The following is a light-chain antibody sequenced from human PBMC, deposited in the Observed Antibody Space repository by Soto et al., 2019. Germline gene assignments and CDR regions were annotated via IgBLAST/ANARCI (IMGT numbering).Light chain of an antibody. V-gene: IGLV2-14*01. CDR1: SSDVGGYNY. CDR3: SSYTSSSIPSYV. Sequence: QPVLTQPASVSGSPGQSITISCTGTSSDVGGYNYVSWYQQHPGKAPKLMIYEVSNRPSGVSNRFSGSKSGNTASLTISGLQAEDEADYYCSSYTSSSIPSYVFGTGTKLTVL. J-gene: IGLJ1*01. CDR2: EVS.